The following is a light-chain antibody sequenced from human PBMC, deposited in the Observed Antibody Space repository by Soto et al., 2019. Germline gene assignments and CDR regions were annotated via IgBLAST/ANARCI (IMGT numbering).Light chain of an antibody. CDR3: QPYDSLPT. V-gene: IGKV1-33*01. CDR2: AAS. CDR1: QDIDNY. J-gene: IGKJ5*01. Sequence: DIQMTQSPSSLSASVGDRVTITCQASQDIDNYLNWYQQKPGKAPKLLIHAASNLETGVPSRFSGSGSGTDFSFTISSLQPEDLATYYCQPYDSLPTFGQGPRLEMK.